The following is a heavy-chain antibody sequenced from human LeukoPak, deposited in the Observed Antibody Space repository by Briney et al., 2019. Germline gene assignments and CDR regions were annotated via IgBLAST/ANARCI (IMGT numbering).Heavy chain of an antibody. J-gene: IGHJ3*02. D-gene: IGHD1-26*01. CDR2: TRNKANSYTT. Sequence: GGSLRLSCAASGFTFSNAWMSWVRQAPGKGLEWVGRTRNKANSYTTEYAASVKGRFTISRDDSKNSLYLQMNSLKTEDTAVYYCARDRDSGSYTPGAFDIWGQGTMVTVSS. V-gene: IGHV3-72*01. CDR1: GFTFSNAW. CDR3: ARDRDSGSYTPGAFDI.